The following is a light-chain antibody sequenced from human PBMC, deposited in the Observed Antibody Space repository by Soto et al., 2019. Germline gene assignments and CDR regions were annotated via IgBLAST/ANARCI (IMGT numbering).Light chain of an antibody. CDR3: QVWDSSSDHWV. CDR1: NIGSYS. CDR2: DDR. V-gene: IGLV3-21*02. J-gene: IGLJ3*02. Sequence: SYELTQPPSVSVAPGQTARITCGGNNIGSYSVHWYQQKPGQAPVLVVYDDRDRPSGIPERFSGSNSGNTAALTISRVEAGDEADYYCQVWDSSSDHWVFGGGTQLTVL.